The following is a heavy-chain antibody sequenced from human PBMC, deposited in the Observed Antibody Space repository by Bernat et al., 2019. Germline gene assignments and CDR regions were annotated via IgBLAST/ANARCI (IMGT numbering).Heavy chain of an antibody. CDR3: ANGFYDSSGFDY. Sequence: EVQLLESGGGLVQPGGSLRLSCAASGFTFSSYAMSLVRQAPGKGLEWVSAISGSGGSTYYADSVKGRFTISRDNSKNTLYLQMNSLRAEDTAVYYCANGFYDSSGFDYWGQGTLVTVSS. CDR2: ISGSGGST. V-gene: IGHV3-23*01. D-gene: IGHD3-22*01. J-gene: IGHJ4*02. CDR1: GFTFSSYA.